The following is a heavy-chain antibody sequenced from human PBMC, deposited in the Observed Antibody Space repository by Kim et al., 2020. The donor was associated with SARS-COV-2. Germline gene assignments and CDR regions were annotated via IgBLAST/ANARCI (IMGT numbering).Heavy chain of an antibody. J-gene: IGHJ4*02. CDR3: ARDSSSWYVSYYFDY. D-gene: IGHD6-13*01. Sequence: GGSLRLSCAASGFTFSSYAMHWVRQAPGKGLEWVAVTSYDGSNKYYADSVKGRFTISRDNSKNTLYLQMNSLRAEDTAVYYCARDSSSWYVSYYFDYWGQGTLVTVSS. CDR2: TSYDGSNK. V-gene: IGHV3-30*04. CDR1: GFTFSSYA.